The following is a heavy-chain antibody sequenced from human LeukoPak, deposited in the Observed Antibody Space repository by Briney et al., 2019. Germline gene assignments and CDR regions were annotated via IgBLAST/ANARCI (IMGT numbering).Heavy chain of an antibody. CDR2: IYSGGST. Sequence: GGSLRLSCAASGFTFSSYSMNWVRQAPGKGLEWVSVIYSGGSTYYADSVKGRFTISRDNSKNTLYLQMNSLRAEDTAVYYCARDMEGYGMDVWGQGTTVTVSS. D-gene: IGHD1-1*01. CDR1: GFTFSSYS. CDR3: ARDMEGYGMDV. J-gene: IGHJ6*02. V-gene: IGHV3-66*01.